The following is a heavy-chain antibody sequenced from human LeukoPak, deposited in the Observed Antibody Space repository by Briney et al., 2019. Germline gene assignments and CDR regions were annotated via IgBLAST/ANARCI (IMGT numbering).Heavy chain of an antibody. Sequence: ASVKVSCKASGGTFSSYAISWVRQAPGQGLEWMGGIIPIFGTANYAQKFQGRVTITADKSTSTAYMELSSLRSEDTAVYYCARDKQSEGGVRGVHHFDYWGQGTLVTVSS. CDR1: GGTFSSYA. V-gene: IGHV1-69*06. CDR3: ARDKQSEGGVRGVHHFDY. J-gene: IGHJ4*02. CDR2: IIPIFGTA. D-gene: IGHD3-10*01.